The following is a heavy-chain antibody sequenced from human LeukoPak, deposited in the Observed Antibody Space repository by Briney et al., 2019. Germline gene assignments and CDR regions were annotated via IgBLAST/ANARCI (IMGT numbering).Heavy chain of an antibody. CDR1: GFTFNTYP. D-gene: IGHD6-19*01. V-gene: IGHV3-30*04. Sequence: GRSLRLSCAASGFTFNTYPIHWVRQAPGKGLEWVTVISSDSKNEYYADSVKGRFTISRDNSKNTLYLQMNSLRPEDTAVYYCARGGIGWYFDNWGQGTLVTVSS. CDR3: ARGGIGWYFDN. CDR2: ISSDSKNE. J-gene: IGHJ4*02.